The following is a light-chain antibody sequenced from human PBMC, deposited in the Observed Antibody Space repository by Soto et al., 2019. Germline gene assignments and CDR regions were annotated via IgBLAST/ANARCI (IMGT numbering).Light chain of an antibody. CDR3: ISYTGSSTSYV. CDR1: NSDIGSYSH. CDR2: EVS. Sequence: QSALTQPASVSGSPGQSITISCTGTNSDIGSYSHVAWYPQFPGKTPKLIIYEVSYRPSGVSHRFSASKSGNTASLTISGLQADDEADYYCISYTGSSTSYVFGTGTKVTVL. J-gene: IGLJ1*01. V-gene: IGLV2-14*01.